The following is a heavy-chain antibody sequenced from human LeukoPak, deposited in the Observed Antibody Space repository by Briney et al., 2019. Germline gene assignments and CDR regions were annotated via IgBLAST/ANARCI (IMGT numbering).Heavy chain of an antibody. V-gene: IGHV4-59*01. CDR2: NYYSESA. J-gene: IGHJ5*02. Sequence: PSETLSLTCTVSGGSISSYYWSWIRQPPGKGLEWIGYNYYSESANYNPSLKSRVTISVDTSKNQFSLKLSSVTAADTAVYYCARGGDVLDPWGQGTLVTVSS. CDR1: GGSISSYY. CDR3: ARGGDVLDP. D-gene: IGHD7-27*01.